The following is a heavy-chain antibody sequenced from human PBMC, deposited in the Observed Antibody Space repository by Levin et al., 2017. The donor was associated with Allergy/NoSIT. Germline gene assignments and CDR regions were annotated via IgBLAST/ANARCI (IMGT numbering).Heavy chain of an antibody. J-gene: IGHJ6*03. CDR1: GFTFDDYG. D-gene: IGHD6-19*01. CDR2: INWNGGST. CDR3: ARARGWHQSYYYYYMDV. Sequence: GESLKISCAASGFTFDDYGMSWVRQAPGKGLEWVSGINWNGGSTGYADSVKGRFTISRDNAKNSLYLQMNSLRAEDTALYHCARARGWHQSYYYYYMDVWGKGTTVTVSS. V-gene: IGHV3-20*01.